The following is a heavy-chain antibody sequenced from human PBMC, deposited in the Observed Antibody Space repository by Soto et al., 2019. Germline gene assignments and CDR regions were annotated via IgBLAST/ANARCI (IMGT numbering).Heavy chain of an antibody. CDR2: IYYSGST. D-gene: IGHD3-22*01. CDR3: ARNYYDSSGYYGHFDY. Sequence: SETLSLTCTVSGGSISSYYWSWIRQPPGKGLEWIGYIYYSGSTNYNPSLKSRVTISVDTSKNQFSLKLSSVTAADTAVYYCARNYYDSSGYYGHFDYWGQGTLVTVSS. J-gene: IGHJ4*02. CDR1: GGSISSYY. V-gene: IGHV4-59*01.